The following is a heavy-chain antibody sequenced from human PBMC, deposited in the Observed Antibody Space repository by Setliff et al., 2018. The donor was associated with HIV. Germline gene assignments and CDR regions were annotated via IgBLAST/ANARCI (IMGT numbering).Heavy chain of an antibody. CDR2: IYSGST. CDR1: GGSISSSSYY. D-gene: IGHD2-2*01. Sequence: SETLSLTCTVSGGSISSSSYYWGWIRQPPGKGLEWIGSIYSGSTYYNPSLKSRVTISVDTSKNHYSLKLSSVTAADTAVYYCGRDTGYCSSTSCYGVVDFWGQGTLVTAPQ. V-gene: IGHV4-39*02. CDR3: GRDTGYCSSTSCYGVVDF. J-gene: IGHJ4*02.